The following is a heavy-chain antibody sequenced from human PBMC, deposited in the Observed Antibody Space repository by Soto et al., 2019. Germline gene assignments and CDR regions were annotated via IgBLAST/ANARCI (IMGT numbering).Heavy chain of an antibody. CDR2: MNPNSGNT. CDR3: ASILSYGMDV. V-gene: IGHV1-8*01. J-gene: IGHJ6*02. D-gene: IGHD2-15*01. CDR1: GYTFTSYD. Sequence: QVQLVQSGAEVKKPGASVKVSCKASGYTFTSYDINWVRQATGQGLEWMGWMNPNSGNTGYAQKFHGSVPMTRNTSISTAYMELSSLRSEDMAVYYCASILSYGMDVWGQGTTVTVSS.